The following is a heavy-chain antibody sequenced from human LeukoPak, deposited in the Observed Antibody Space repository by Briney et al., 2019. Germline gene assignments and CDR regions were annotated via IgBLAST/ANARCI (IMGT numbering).Heavy chain of an antibody. CDR1: GGSISSSSYY. CDR2: IYYSGST. V-gene: IGHV4-39*01. CDR3: GYDSSGYYSSFDY. Sequence: PSDTLSLTCTVSGGSISSSSYYWGWIRQPPGKGLEWIVSIYYSGSTYYNPSLKSRVTISVDTSKNQFSLKLSSVTAADTAVYYCGYDSSGYYSSFDYWGQGTLVTVSS. D-gene: IGHD3-22*01. J-gene: IGHJ4*02.